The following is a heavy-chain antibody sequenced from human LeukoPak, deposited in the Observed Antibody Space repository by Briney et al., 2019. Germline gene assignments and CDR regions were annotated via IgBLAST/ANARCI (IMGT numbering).Heavy chain of an antibody. CDR1: GFTFSSYE. J-gene: IGHJ6*03. D-gene: IGHD6-13*01. CDR2: ISSSGSYI. V-gene: IGHV3-21*05. Sequence: GGSLRLSCAASGFTFSSYEMNWVRQAPGKELEWVSYISSSGSYIYYADSVKGRFTISRDNAKNSLYLQMNSLRAEDTAVYYCARGSWQQEGNYMDVWGKGTTVTVSS. CDR3: ARGSWQQEGNYMDV.